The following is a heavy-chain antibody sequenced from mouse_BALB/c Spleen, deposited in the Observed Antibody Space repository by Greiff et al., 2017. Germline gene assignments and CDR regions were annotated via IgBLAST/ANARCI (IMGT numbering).Heavy chain of an antibody. CDR1: GYAFSSYW. V-gene: IGHV1-80*01. CDR2: IYPGDGDT. D-gene: IGHD1-1*01. Sequence: QVQLQQSGAELVRPGSSVKISCKASGYAFSSYWMNWVKQRPGQGLEWIGQIYPGDGDTNYNGKFKGKATLTADKSSSTAYMQLSSLTSEDSAVYFGARGDYGSSPYWYFEVWGAGTTVTVSS. CDR3: ARGDYGSSPYWYFEV. J-gene: IGHJ1*01.